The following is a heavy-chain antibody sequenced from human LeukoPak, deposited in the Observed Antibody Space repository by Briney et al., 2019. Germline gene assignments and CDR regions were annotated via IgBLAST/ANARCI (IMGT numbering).Heavy chain of an antibody. CDR2: MSYDGSKK. CDR3: ALDWQWLAPLDY. J-gene: IGHJ4*02. CDR1: GLTFSSYA. D-gene: IGHD6-19*01. V-gene: IGHV3-30*01. Sequence: PGGSLRLSCAASGLTFSSYAMHWFRQAPGKGLEWVAVMSYDGSKKYYADSVKGRFTISRDNSKNTLYLQLNSLRAEDTAVYYCALDWQWLAPLDYWGQGTLVTVSS.